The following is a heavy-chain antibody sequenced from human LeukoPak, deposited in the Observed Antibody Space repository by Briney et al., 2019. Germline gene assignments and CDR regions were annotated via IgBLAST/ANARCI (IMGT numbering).Heavy chain of an antibody. J-gene: IGHJ6*04. CDR1: GYSISSGYY. CDR3: AREDMVRGVIIYYYGMDV. Sequence: SETLSLTCAVSGYSISSGYYWGWIRQPPGKRLEWIGSIYHSGSTYYNPSLKSRVTISVDTSKNQFSLKLSSVTAADTAVYYCAREDMVRGVIIYYYGMDVWGKGTTVTVSS. CDR2: IYHSGST. V-gene: IGHV4-38-2*02. D-gene: IGHD3-10*01.